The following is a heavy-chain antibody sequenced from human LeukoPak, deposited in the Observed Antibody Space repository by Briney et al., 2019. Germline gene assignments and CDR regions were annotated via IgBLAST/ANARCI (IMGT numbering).Heavy chain of an antibody. CDR1: GFTFSSYG. Sequence: GGSLRLSCAASGFTFSSYGMHWVRQAPGKGLEWVAVISYDGSNKYYADSVKGRFTISRDNSKNTLYLQMNSLRAEDTAVYYCAKHSSSSSGVDVWGQGTTVTVSS. V-gene: IGHV3-30*18. CDR3: AKHSSSSSGVDV. CDR2: ISYDGSNK. J-gene: IGHJ6*02. D-gene: IGHD6-13*01.